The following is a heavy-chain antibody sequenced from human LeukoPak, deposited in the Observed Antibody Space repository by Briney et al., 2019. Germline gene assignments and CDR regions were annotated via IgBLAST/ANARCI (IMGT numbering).Heavy chain of an antibody. D-gene: IGHD2-15*01. CDR1: GFTFSNYW. J-gene: IGHJ4*02. Sequence: GGSLRLSCAASGFTFSNYWMSWVRQAPGKGLEWVANINQDSSEKYYVDSVKGRFTISRDNAKNSLYLQLNTLRPEDTAVYYCVQGWRDNWGQGTLVAVSS. CDR3: VQGWRDN. V-gene: IGHV3-7*01. CDR2: INQDSSEK.